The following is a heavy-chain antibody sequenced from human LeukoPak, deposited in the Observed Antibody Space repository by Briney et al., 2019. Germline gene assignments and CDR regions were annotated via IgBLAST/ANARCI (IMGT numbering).Heavy chain of an antibody. D-gene: IGHD2-21*02. CDR3: LASDFEFDY. Sequence: SETLSLTCTVSGCSLSSSSYYWGWLRQPPGTGLEWVGSINYSGSTYYNPALKSRVTISVDTYTNQFPLKLSSVTAADTAVYYCLASDFEFDYWGQGTLVTVSS. CDR2: INYSGST. CDR1: GCSLSSSSYY. J-gene: IGHJ4*02. V-gene: IGHV4-39*01.